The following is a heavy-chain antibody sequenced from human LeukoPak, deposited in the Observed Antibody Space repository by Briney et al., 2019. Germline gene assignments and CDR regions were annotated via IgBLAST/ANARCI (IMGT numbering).Heavy chain of an antibody. V-gene: IGHV4-34*01. D-gene: IGHD3-10*01. CDR2: INHSGST. Sequence: SETLSLTCAVYGGSFSGYYWSWIRQPPGKGLEWIGEINHSGSTNYNPSPKSRVTISVDTSKNQFSLKLSSVTAADTAVYYCATLLYGSGSLSRSNWFDPWGQGTLVTVSS. CDR3: ATLLYGSGSLSRSNWFDP. CDR1: GGSFSGYY. J-gene: IGHJ5*02.